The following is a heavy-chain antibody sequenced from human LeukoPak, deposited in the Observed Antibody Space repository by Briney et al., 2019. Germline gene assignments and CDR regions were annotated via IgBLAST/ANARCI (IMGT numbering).Heavy chain of an antibody. J-gene: IGHJ4*02. V-gene: IGHV3-23*01. CDR1: GFTFSSYA. CDR2: ISGSGGST. D-gene: IGHD3-9*01. CDR3: AKALVGYDILTGYFRPFDY. Sequence: GGSLRLSCAASGFTFSSYAMSWVRQAPGKGLEWVSAISGSGGSTYYADSVKGRFTISRDNSKNTLYLQMNSLRAEDTAVYYCAKALVGYDILTGYFRPFDYWGQGTLVTVSS.